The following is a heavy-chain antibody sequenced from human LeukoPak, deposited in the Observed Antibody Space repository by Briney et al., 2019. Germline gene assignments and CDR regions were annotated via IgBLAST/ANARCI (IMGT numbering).Heavy chain of an antibody. V-gene: IGHV4-31*03. J-gene: IGHJ4*02. D-gene: IGHD2-2*01. CDR2: IYYSGST. Sequence: PSQTLSLTCTVSGGSISSGGYYWSWLRQHPGKGLEWIGYIYYSGSTYYNPSLKSRVTISVDTSKNRFSLKLSSVTAADTAVYYCARGRGAYCSSTSCYSYFDYWGQGTLVTVSS. CDR1: GGSISSGGYY. CDR3: ARGRGAYCSSTSCYSYFDY.